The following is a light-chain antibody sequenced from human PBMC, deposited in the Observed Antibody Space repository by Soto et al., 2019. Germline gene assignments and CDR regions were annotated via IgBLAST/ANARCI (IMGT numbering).Light chain of an antibody. CDR1: TGAVTSGHY. V-gene: IGLV7-46*01. CDR2: DTS. CDR3: WLSYSGARRV. J-gene: IGLJ3*02. Sequence: QAVVTQETSLTVYPGGTVTLTCGSSTGAVTSGHYPYWFQQKPGQAPRTLIYDTSNKYSWTPARFSGSLLGGKAALTLSGAQPEDEAEYYCWLSYSGARRVFGGGTKLPVL.